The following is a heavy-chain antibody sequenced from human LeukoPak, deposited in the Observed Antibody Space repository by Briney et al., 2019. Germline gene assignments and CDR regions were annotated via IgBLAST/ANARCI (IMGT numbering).Heavy chain of an antibody. CDR1: TFTFNTFW. Sequence: GGSLRLSCAASTFTFNTFWMSWVRQAPGKGLEWVATIRRDGTEKYYVDCVKGRFTNSRDNAKKSLYLQMNSLRAEDTAVYYCARGAPRPYYFDYWGQGTLVTVSS. J-gene: IGHJ4*02. CDR3: ARGAPRPYYFDY. CDR2: IRRDGTEK. V-gene: IGHV3-7*01.